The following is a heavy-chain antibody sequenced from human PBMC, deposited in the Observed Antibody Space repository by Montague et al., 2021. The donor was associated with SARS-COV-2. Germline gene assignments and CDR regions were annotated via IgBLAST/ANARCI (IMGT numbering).Heavy chain of an antibody. CDR3: AKDTATIRIAVALMDV. D-gene: IGHD6-19*01. J-gene: IGHJ6*02. Sequence: SLRLSCAASGFIFSNYAMTWVRQAPGKGLEWVSTMSGSGVRRDYADSVKGRFTISRDSSMNTLYLQMNSLRVEDTAVYYCAKDTATIRIAVALMDVWGQGTTVIVSS. CDR1: GFIFSNYA. CDR2: MSGSGVRR. V-gene: IGHV3-23*01.